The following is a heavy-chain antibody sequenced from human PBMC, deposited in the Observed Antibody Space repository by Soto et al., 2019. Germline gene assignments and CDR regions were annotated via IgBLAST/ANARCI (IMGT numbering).Heavy chain of an antibody. CDR3: ARTLYGDNVDY. V-gene: IGHV1-46*01. J-gene: IGHJ4*02. D-gene: IGHD4-17*01. Sequence: ASVKVSCKASGYTFSGHYMHWVRQAPGQGLEWMGIINPSGGTTTYAQKFQGRVTMTRNTSISTAYMELSSLRSEDTAVYYCARTLYGDNVDYWGQGTLVTVSS. CDR1: GYTFSGHY. CDR2: INPSGGTT.